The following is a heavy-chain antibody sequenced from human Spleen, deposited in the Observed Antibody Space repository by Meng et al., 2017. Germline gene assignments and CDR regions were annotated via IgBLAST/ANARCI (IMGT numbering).Heavy chain of an antibody. CDR2: ISGSGTNT. D-gene: IGHD3-22*01. J-gene: IGHJ4*02. CDR1: GFTFRTYA. V-gene: IGHV3-23*01. Sequence: GESLKISCAASGFTFRTYAMNWVRQAPGKGLEWVSAISGSGTNTYYADSVKGRFTISRDNSKNTLYLQMNSLRAEDTAVFYCAKENTYYFDSSGYSHFDYWGQGTLVTVSS. CDR3: AKENTYYFDSSGYSHFDY.